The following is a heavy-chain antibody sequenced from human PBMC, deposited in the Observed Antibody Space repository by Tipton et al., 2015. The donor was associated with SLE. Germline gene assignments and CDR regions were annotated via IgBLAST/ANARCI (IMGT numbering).Heavy chain of an antibody. CDR2: ISSSGSTI. CDR3: ARRGDYYYGMDV. V-gene: IGHV3-48*03. CDR1: GFTFDGYE. Sequence: GSLRLSCAASGFTFDGYEMNWVRQAPGKGLEWVSYISSSGSTIYYADSVKGRFTISRDNAKNSLYLQMNSLRAEDTAVYYCARRGDYYYGMDVWGQGTTVTVSS. J-gene: IGHJ6*02.